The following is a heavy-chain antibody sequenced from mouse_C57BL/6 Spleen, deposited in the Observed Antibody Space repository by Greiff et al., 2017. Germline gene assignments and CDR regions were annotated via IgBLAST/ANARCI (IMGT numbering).Heavy chain of an antibody. CDR2: IYPGDGDT. J-gene: IGHJ2*01. V-gene: IGHV1-82*01. Sequence: VQLQESGPELVKPGASVKISCKASGYAFSSSWMNWVKQRPGKGLEWIGRIYPGDGDTNYNGKFKGKATLTADKSSSTAYMQLSSLTSEDSAVYFCARGTTVVAWYFDYWGQGTTLTVSS. CDR3: ARGTTVVAWYFDY. CDR1: GYAFSSSW. D-gene: IGHD1-1*01.